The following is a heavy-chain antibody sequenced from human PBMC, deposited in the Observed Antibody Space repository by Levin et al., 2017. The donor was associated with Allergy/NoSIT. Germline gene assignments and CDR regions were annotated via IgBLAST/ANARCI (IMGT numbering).Heavy chain of an antibody. V-gene: IGHV3-21*01. Sequence: GESLKISCGASGFTFSSYNMYWVRQAPGKGLEWVSFISSTSTYIYYTDSVKGRFTISRDNAKNSVYLQMNSLRAEDTAVYYCARAAVATVTRGSYYYYAMDVWGQGTTVSVSS. CDR2: ISSTSTYI. CDR1: GFTFSSYN. D-gene: IGHD4-17*01. J-gene: IGHJ6*02. CDR3: ARAAVATVTRGSYYYYAMDV.